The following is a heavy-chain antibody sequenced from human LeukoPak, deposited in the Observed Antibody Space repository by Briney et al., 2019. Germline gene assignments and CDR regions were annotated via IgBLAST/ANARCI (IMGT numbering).Heavy chain of an antibody. Sequence: SETLSLTCTVSGGSISSGSYYWSWIRQPAGKGLEWIGRIYTGGSTNYNPSLKSRVTISVDTSKNQFSLKLSSVTAADTAVYYCARDSLMVYATPFDPWGQGTLVTVSS. V-gene: IGHV4-61*02. D-gene: IGHD2-8*01. CDR1: GGSISSGSYY. CDR3: ARDSLMVYATPFDP. CDR2: IYTGGST. J-gene: IGHJ5*02.